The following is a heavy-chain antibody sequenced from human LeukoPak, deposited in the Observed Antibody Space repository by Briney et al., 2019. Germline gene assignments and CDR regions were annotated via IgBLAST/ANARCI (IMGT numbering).Heavy chain of an antibody. V-gene: IGHV3-23*01. D-gene: IGHD3-10*01. Sequence: GGSLRLSCAASGFTFSSYAMSWVRQAPGKGLEWVSAISGSGGSTYYADSVKGRFTISRDNSKNTLFLQMNNLRPEDTAVYYCAKDLDGWGSYDYWGQGTLVTVSS. CDR1: GFTFSSYA. CDR3: AKDLDGWGSYDY. J-gene: IGHJ4*02. CDR2: ISGSGGST.